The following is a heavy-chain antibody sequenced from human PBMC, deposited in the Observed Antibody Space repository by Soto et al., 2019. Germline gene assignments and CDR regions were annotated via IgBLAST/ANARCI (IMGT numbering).Heavy chain of an antibody. CDR1: GGSFSGYY. V-gene: IGHV4-34*01. J-gene: IGHJ4*02. D-gene: IGHD3-3*01. CDR2: INHSGST. Sequence: ETLSLTCAVYGGSFSGYYWSWIRQPPGKGLEWIGEINHSGSTNYNPSLKSRVTISVDTSKNQFSLKLSSVTAADTAVYYCARGLLARDFWIAAWSYYFDYWGQGTLVTVSS. CDR3: ARGLLARDFWIAAWSYYFDY.